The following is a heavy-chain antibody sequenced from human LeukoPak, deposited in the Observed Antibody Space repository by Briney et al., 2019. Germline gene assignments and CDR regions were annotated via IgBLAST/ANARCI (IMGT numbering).Heavy chain of an antibody. J-gene: IGHJ6*03. CDR1: GASISSSNYY. V-gene: IGHV4-39*07. CDR3: TRGSIAYYYMDV. D-gene: IGHD3-22*01. CDR2: IYSSGNT. Sequence: SETLSLTCAVSGASISSSNYYWGWVRQSPGKGLEWIGNIYSSGNTYYNASLKSRVTISVDTSKNQFSLKLSSVTAADTAVYYCTRGSIAYYYMDVWGKGTTVTISS.